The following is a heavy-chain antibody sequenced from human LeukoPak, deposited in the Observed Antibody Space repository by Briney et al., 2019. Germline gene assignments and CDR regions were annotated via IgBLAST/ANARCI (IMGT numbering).Heavy chain of an antibody. J-gene: IGHJ4*02. Sequence: ASVKVSCKASGGTFSSYAFSWVRQAPGQGLEWMGGIIPIFHTSYYPQKFQGRVTITADESTSTVYMDLSSLRSEDTALYYCAKMSGSYFVRIDYWGKGTLVTVSS. CDR2: IIPIFHTS. D-gene: IGHD3-10*01. V-gene: IGHV1-69*13. CDR3: AKMSGSYFVRIDY. CDR1: GGTFSSYA.